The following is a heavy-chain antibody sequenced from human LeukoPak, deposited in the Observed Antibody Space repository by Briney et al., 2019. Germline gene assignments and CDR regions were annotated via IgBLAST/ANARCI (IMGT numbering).Heavy chain of an antibody. Sequence: GGSLRLSCAASGFTVSSNYMSWVRRAPGKGLEWVSVIYSGGSTYYADSVKGRFTISRDNSKNTLYLQMNSLRAEDTAVYYCARGVGSGWSPFDYWGQGTLVTVSS. CDR1: GFTVSSNY. V-gene: IGHV3-53*01. D-gene: IGHD6-19*01. CDR2: IYSGGST. CDR3: ARGVGSGWSPFDY. J-gene: IGHJ4*02.